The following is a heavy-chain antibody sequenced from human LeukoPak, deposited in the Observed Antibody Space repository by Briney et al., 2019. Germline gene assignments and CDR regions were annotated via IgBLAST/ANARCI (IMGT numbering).Heavy chain of an antibody. D-gene: IGHD3-10*01. CDR3: AVALYGSGTAFDY. J-gene: IGHJ4*02. Sequence: PSETLSLTCTVSGGSISSYYWSWIRQPPGKGLEWIGYIYYSGSTNYSPSLKSRVTISVDTSKNQFSLKLSSVTAADTAVYYCAVALYGSGTAFDYWGQGTLVTVSS. CDR1: GGSISSYY. CDR2: IYYSGST. V-gene: IGHV4-59*08.